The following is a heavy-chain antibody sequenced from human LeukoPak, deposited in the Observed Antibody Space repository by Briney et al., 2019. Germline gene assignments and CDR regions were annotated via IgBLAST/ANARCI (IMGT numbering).Heavy chain of an antibody. CDR1: GYTFTSYY. D-gene: IGHD3-10*01. CDR3: ASSPIGITMVRYRYYFDY. CDR2: INPSGGST. V-gene: IGHV1-46*01. J-gene: IGHJ4*02. Sequence: ASVTVSCKASGYTFTSYYMHWVRQAPGQGLEWMGIINPSGGSTNYAQKFQGRVTITADESTSTAYMELSSLRSEDTAVYYCASSPIGITMVRYRYYFDYWGQGTLVTVSS.